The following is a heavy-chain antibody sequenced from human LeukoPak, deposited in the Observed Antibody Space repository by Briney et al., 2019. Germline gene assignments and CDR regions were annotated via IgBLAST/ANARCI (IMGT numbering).Heavy chain of an antibody. CDR2: ISSSGSTI. D-gene: IGHD5-12*01. CDR3: AREGQFSGYDSPGDY. V-gene: IGHV3-11*04. CDR1: GFTFSDYY. J-gene: IGHJ4*02. Sequence: PGGSLRLSCAASGFTFSDYYMSWIRQAPGKGLEWVSYISSSGSTIYYADSVKGRFTISRDNSKNTLYLQMNSLRAEDTAVYYCAREGQFSGYDSPGDYWGQGTLVTVSS.